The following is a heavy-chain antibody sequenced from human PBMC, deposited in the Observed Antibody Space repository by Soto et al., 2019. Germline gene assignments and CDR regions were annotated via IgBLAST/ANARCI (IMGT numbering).Heavy chain of an antibody. J-gene: IGHJ5*02. D-gene: IGHD6-13*01. Sequence: ASVKVSCKASGGTFSSYAISWVRQAPGQGLEWMGGIIPIFGTANYAQKFQGRVTITADESTSTAYMELSSLRSEDTAVYYCASSFGYSSSPSGHWFDPWGQGTLVTVSS. CDR2: IIPIFGTA. CDR3: ASSFGYSSSPSGHWFDP. V-gene: IGHV1-69*13. CDR1: GGTFSSYA.